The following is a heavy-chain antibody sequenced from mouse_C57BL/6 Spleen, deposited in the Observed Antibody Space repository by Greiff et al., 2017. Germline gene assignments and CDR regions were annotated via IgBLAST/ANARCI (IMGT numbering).Heavy chain of an antibody. Sequence: QVQLQQSGPELVKPGASVKISCKASGYAFSSSWMNWVKQRPGKGLEWIGRIYPGDGDTNYNGKFKGKATLTADKSSSTAYMQLSSLTSEDAAVYFCARGWGGYDGPLFDYWGQGTTLTVSS. J-gene: IGHJ2*01. CDR2: IYPGDGDT. D-gene: IGHD2-2*01. CDR1: GYAFSSSW. CDR3: ARGWGGYDGPLFDY. V-gene: IGHV1-82*01.